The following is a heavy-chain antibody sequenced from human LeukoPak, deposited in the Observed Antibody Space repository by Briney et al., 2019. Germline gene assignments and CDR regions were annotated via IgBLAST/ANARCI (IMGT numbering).Heavy chain of an antibody. CDR3: ARHGGESIVAMILHAFDI. CDR1: GGSISSSSYY. D-gene: IGHD5-12*01. CDR2: IYYSGST. V-gene: IGHV4-39*01. Sequence: SETLSLTCTVSGGSISSSSYYWGWIRQPPRKGLEWIGSIYYSGSTYYNPSLKSRVTISVDTSKNQFSLKLSSVTAADTAVYYCARHGGESIVAMILHAFDIWGQGTMVTVSS. J-gene: IGHJ3*02.